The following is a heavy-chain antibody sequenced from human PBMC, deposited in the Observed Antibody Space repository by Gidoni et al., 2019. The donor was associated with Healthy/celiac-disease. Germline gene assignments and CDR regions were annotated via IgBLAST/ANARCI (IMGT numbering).Heavy chain of an antibody. J-gene: IGHJ4*02. D-gene: IGHD3-3*01. V-gene: IGHV4-39*01. CDR2: IYYSGST. Sequence: QLQLQESGPGLVKPSETLSLTCTVSGGSISSSSYYWGWIRQPPGKGLEWIGSIYYSGSTYYNPSLKSRVTISVDTSKNQFSLKLSSVTAADTAVYYCARHGHYDFWSGYPDYWGQGTLVTVSS. CDR3: ARHGHYDFWSGYPDY. CDR1: GGSISSSSYY.